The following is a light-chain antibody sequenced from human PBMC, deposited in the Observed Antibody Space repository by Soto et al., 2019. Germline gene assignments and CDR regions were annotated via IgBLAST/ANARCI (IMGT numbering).Light chain of an antibody. CDR2: DAS. J-gene: IGKJ3*01. Sequence: DSQMTQSPSTLSASVGDRVTITCRASQSITNWLAWYQQKPGKAPKLLIYDASSLKSGVPSRFSGSGSGTEFTLTISSLQPDDFATYYCQQYNSYSRTFGPGTKVDIK. V-gene: IGKV1-5*01. CDR3: QQYNSYSRT. CDR1: QSITNW.